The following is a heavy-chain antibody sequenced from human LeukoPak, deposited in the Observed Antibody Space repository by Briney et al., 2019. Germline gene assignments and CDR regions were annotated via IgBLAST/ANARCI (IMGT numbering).Heavy chain of an antibody. Sequence: PGGSLRLSCAASGFTFSDYYRSWIRQAPGKGLEWVSYISSSGSTIYYADSVKGRFTTSRDNAKNSLYLQMNSLRPENTALYYCTKDSVAMVTTSDYWGQGTLVTVSS. D-gene: IGHD5-18*01. CDR1: GFTFSDYY. V-gene: IGHV3-11*01. CDR2: ISSSGSTI. J-gene: IGHJ4*02. CDR3: TKDSVAMVTTSDY.